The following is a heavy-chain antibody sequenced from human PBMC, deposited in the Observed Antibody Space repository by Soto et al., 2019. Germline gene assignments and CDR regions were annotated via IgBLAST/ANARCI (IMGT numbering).Heavy chain of an antibody. V-gene: IGHV4-4*07. CDR3: ARGSFHPPAGNLGGLFDP. D-gene: IGHD3-10*01. CDR1: GGSIYNYY. J-gene: IGHJ5*02. Sequence: KSSETLSLTCNVSGGSIYNYYWNWIRQPAGEGLEWIGRIFVSGITTYNPSLQSRVTMSIDMSKSQFSLKLTPVTAADTAIYFCARGSFHPPAGNLGGLFDPWGQGILVTVSS. CDR2: IFVSGIT.